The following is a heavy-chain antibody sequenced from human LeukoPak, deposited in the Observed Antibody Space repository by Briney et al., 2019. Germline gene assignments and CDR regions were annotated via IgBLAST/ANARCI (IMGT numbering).Heavy chain of an antibody. Sequence: GGSLSLSCAASGFTFSSYSMNWVRPAPGRGLEWVSSMSSSSSYIYYADSVKGRFTISRDNAKNPLYLQMNSLRAEDTAVYYCARVREGDYGSYYFDYWGQGTLVTVSS. CDR3: ARVREGDYGSYYFDY. D-gene: IGHD4-17*01. J-gene: IGHJ4*02. V-gene: IGHV3-21*01. CDR1: GFTFSSYS. CDR2: MSSSSSYI.